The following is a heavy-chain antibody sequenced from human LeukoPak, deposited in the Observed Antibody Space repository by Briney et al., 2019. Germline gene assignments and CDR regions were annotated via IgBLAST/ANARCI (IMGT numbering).Heavy chain of an antibody. D-gene: IGHD2-21*02. CDR1: GGSFSGYY. V-gene: IGHV4-34*01. J-gene: IGHJ4*02. Sequence: SETLSLTCAVYGGSFSGYYWSRIRQPPGKGLEWIGEINHSGSTNYNPSLKSRVTISVDTSKNQFSLKLSSVTAADTAVYYCACGGDWKLFDYWGQGTLVTVSS. CDR2: INHSGST. CDR3: ACGGDWKLFDY.